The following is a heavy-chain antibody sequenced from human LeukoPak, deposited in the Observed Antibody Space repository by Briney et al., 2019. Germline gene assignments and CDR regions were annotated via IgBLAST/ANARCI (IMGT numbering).Heavy chain of an antibody. CDR3: VRARARSGASCYDY. J-gene: IGHJ4*02. CDR2: ISSSSSAI. V-gene: IGHV3-48*01. D-gene: IGHD2-15*01. Sequence: GGSLRLSCAASGFIFSSYSMNWVRQAPGKGLEWVSYISSSSSAIFYADSVKGRFTVSRDNAKNSVYLQMNSLRAEDTAVYYCVRARARSGASCYDYWGQGSLVTVSS. CDR1: GFIFSSYS.